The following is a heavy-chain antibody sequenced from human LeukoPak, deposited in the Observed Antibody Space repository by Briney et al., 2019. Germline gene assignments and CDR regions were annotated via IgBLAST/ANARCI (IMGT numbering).Heavy chain of an antibody. CDR1: GGSFSGYY. CDR3: ARIGSSRGFDY. V-gene: IGHV4-34*01. J-gene: IGHJ4*02. CDR2: INHSGST. Sequence: PSETLSLTCAVCGGSFSGYYWSWVRQPPGKGLEWIGEINHSGSTNYNPSLKSRVTISVDTSKNQFSLKLSSVTAADTAVYYCARIGSSRGFDYWGQGTLVTVSS. D-gene: IGHD6-6*01.